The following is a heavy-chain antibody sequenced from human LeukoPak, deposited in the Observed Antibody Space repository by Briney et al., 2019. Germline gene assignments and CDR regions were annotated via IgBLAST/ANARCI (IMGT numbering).Heavy chain of an antibody. CDR1: GGSFSGDC. Sequence: SETLSLTCAVYGGSFSGDCWSWIRQPPRKGLEWIGGINHSGSTNYNPSLKSRVTISVDTSKNQFSLKLSSVTAADTAVYYCARQSIAAAFGYWGQGTLVTVSS. CDR2: INHSGST. D-gene: IGHD6-13*01. V-gene: IGHV4-34*01. CDR3: ARQSIAAAFGY. J-gene: IGHJ4*02.